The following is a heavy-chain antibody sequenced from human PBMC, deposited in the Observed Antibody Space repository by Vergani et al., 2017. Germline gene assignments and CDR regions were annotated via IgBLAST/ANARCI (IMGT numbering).Heavy chain of an antibody. CDR2: INPNSGGT. J-gene: IGHJ1*01. Sequence: QVQLVQSGAEVKKPGASVKVSCKASGYTFTGYYMHWVRQAPGQGLEWMGWINPNSGGTNYAQKFQGRVTMTRDTSISTAYMELSRLRSDDTAVYYCARDNDFWSGRINPGSEYFQHWGQGTLVTVSS. CDR1: GYTFTGYY. D-gene: IGHD3-3*01. V-gene: IGHV1-2*02. CDR3: ARDNDFWSGRINPGSEYFQH.